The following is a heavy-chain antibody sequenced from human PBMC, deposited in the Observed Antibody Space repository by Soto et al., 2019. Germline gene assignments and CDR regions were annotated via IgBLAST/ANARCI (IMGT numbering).Heavy chain of an antibody. V-gene: IGHV1-24*01. CDR2: FDPEDGET. CDR1: GYTLTELS. CDR3: ARHRFNYYDNTVYYYFDY. J-gene: IGHJ4*02. D-gene: IGHD3-22*01. Sequence: ASVKVSCKVSGYTLTELSMHWVRQAPGKGLEWMGGFDPEDGETIYAQKFQGRVTMTEDTSTDTAYMELRSLRSDDTAVYYCARHRFNYYDNTVYYYFDYWGQGTLVTVSS.